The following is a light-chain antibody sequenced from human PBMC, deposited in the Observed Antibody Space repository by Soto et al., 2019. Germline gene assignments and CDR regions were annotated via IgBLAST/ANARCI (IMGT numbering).Light chain of an antibody. J-gene: IGKJ3*01. Sequence: DIQMTQSPSSVSASVGDSVTITCRARQDISRWLAWYQQKPGRAPNLLISGASTLQRGVTSRFSGSGSGTDFTLTISGLQPEDFATYYCQQVDSFPFTFGPGTKVDFK. CDR2: GAS. V-gene: IGKV1-12*02. CDR3: QQVDSFPFT. CDR1: QDISRW.